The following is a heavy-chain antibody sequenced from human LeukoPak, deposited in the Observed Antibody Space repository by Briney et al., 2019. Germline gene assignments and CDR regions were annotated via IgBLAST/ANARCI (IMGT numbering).Heavy chain of an antibody. Sequence: SETLSLTCAVYGGSFSGYYWSWIRQPPGKGLEWIGEINHSGSTNYNPSLKSRVTISVDTSKNQFSLKLSSVTAADTAVYYCARGPYGSGSYWGQGTLVTVST. J-gene: IGHJ4*02. D-gene: IGHD3-10*01. CDR3: ARGPYGSGSY. CDR2: INHSGST. V-gene: IGHV4-34*01. CDR1: GGSFSGYY.